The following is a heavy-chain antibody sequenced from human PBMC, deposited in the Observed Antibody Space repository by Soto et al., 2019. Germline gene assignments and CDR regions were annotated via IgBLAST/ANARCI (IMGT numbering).Heavy chain of an antibody. CDR1: GGSISSSSYY. Sequence: LETLSLTCTASGGSISSSSYYWGWIRQPPGKGLEWIGSIYYSGSTYYNPSLKSRVTISVDTSKNQFSLKLSSVTAADTAVYYCASEKDSSGYESSDWFDPWGQGTLVTVSS. CDR2: IYYSGST. CDR3: ASEKDSSGYESSDWFDP. D-gene: IGHD3-22*01. J-gene: IGHJ5*02. V-gene: IGHV4-39*01.